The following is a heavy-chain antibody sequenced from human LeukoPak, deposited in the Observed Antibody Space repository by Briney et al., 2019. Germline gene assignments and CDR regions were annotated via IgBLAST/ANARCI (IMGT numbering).Heavy chain of an antibody. D-gene: IGHD3-10*01. V-gene: IGHV4-59*08. CDR3: ARRGDYYGSGGHFDY. J-gene: IGHJ4*02. CDR2: IYHTGST. Sequence: KPSETLSLTCTVSGGSISSYYWSWLRQPPGKGLEWVGYIYHTGSTNYNPSLKSRVTISVDTSKNQFSLKLSSVTAADTAVYYCARRGDYYGSGGHFDYWGQGTLVTVSS. CDR1: GGSISSYY.